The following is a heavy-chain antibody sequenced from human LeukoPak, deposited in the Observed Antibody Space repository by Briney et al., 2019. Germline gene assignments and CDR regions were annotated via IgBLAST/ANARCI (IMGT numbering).Heavy chain of an antibody. Sequence: SETLSLTCAVYGGSFSGYYWSWIRQPPGKGLEWIGEINHSGSTNYNPSLKSRVTISVDTSKNQFSLKLSSVTAADTAVYYCARGRITIFGVVTPGMDVWGQGTTVTVSS. V-gene: IGHV4-34*01. D-gene: IGHD3-3*01. J-gene: IGHJ6*02. CDR3: ARGRITIFGVVTPGMDV. CDR2: INHSGST. CDR1: GGSFSGYY.